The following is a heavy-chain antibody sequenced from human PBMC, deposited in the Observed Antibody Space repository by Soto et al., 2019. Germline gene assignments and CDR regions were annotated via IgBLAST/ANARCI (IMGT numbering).Heavy chain of an antibody. V-gene: IGHV1-69*01. J-gene: IGHJ6*02. D-gene: IGHD4-4*01. Sequence: QVQLVQSGAEVKKPGSSVKVSCKASGGTFSSYAISWVRQAPGQGLEWMGGIIPIFGTANYAQKFQGRVTITADESTSTAYMDLSSLRSEDTAVYYCPRNDYSNSHYYYGMDVWGQGTTVTVSS. CDR3: PRNDYSNSHYYYGMDV. CDR2: IIPIFGTA. CDR1: GGTFSSYA.